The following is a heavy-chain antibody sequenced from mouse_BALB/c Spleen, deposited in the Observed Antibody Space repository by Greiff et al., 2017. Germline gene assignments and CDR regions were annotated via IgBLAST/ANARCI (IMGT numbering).Heavy chain of an antibody. V-gene: IGHV3-6*02. Sequence: DVQLQESGPGLVKPSQSLSLTCSVTGYSITSGYYWNWIRQFPGNKLEWMGYISYDGSNNYNPSLKNRISITRDTSKNQFFLKLNSVTTEDTATYYCASPYYRYGLFAYWGQGTLVTVSA. CDR3: ASPYYRYGLFAY. D-gene: IGHD2-14*01. J-gene: IGHJ3*01. CDR2: ISYDGSN. CDR1: GYSITSGYY.